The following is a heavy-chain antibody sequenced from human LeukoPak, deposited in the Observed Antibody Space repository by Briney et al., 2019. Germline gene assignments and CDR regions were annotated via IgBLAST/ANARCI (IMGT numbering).Heavy chain of an antibody. J-gene: IGHJ6*02. CDR3: ARDPGAGTYYYYYGMDV. CDR1: GFTVSSNY. D-gene: IGHD6-13*01. V-gene: IGHV3-66*01. Sequence: GGSLRLSCAASGFTVSSNYMSWVRQAPGKGLEWVSVIYSGGSTYYADSVKGRFTISRDNSKNTLYLQMNSLRAEDTAVYYCARDPGAGTYYYYYGMDVWGQGTTVTVSS. CDR2: IYSGGST.